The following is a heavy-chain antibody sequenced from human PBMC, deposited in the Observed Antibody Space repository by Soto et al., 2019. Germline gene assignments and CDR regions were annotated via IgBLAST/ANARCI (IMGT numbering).Heavy chain of an antibody. CDR2: IWYDGSNK. CDR3: ARDSGRYCSSTSCYTRENIGPDYYGMDV. Sequence: QVQLVESGGGVVQPGRSLRLSCAASGFTFSSYGMHWVRQAPGKGLEWVAVIWYDGSNKYYADSVKGRFTISRDNSKNTLYLQMNSLRAEETAVYYCARDSGRYCSSTSCYTRENIGPDYYGMDVWGQGTTVTVSS. J-gene: IGHJ6*02. V-gene: IGHV3-33*01. D-gene: IGHD2-2*02. CDR1: GFTFSSYG.